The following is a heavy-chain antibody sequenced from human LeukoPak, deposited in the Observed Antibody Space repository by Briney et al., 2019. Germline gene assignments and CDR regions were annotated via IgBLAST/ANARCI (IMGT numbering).Heavy chain of an antibody. V-gene: IGHV1-2*02. CDR2: INPNNDGA. D-gene: IGHD3-22*01. CDR1: GYTFTGYY. CDR3: ARSDIVVILPDYYYMDV. Sequence: ASVKVSCKASGYTFTGYYIHWVRQAPGQGLEWMGSINPNNDGADYAQKFQDRVTMTRDTSISTAYMELSSLRSDDTAVYYCARSDIVVILPDYYYMDVWGRGTTVTVSS. J-gene: IGHJ6*03.